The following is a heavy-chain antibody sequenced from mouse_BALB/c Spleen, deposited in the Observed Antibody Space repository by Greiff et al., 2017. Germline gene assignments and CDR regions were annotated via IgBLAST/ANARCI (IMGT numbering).Heavy chain of an antibody. CDR3: ARSPYDYDGYYYAMDY. CDR2: INPSSGYT. J-gene: IGHJ4*01. V-gene: IGHV1-4*01. D-gene: IGHD2-4*01. CDR1: GYTFTSYT. Sequence: QVQLKESGAELARPGASVKMSCKASGYTFTSYTMHWVKQRPGQGLEWIGYINPSSGYTNYNQKFKDKATLTADKSSSTAYMQLSSLTSEDSAVYYCARSPYDYDGYYYAMDYWGQGTSVTVSS.